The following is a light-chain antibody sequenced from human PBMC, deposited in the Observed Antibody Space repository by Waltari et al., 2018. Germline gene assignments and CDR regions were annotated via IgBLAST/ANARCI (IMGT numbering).Light chain of an antibody. CDR2: AAS. CDR3: QKYNSAPLTWT. Sequence: DIQMTQSPSALSASVGDRVTITCRGSQGSSNYLAWYQQKPGKVPKLLIYAASTLQSGVPSRFSGSGSGTDFTLTIRSLQPEDVATYYCQKYNSAPLTWTFGQGTKVEIK. V-gene: IGKV1-27*01. J-gene: IGKJ1*01. CDR1: QGSSNY.